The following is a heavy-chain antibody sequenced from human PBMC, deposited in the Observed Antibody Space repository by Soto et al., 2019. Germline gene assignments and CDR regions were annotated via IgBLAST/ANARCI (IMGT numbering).Heavy chain of an antibody. CDR3: ARESRDFALWFEP. CDR1: GYNFTNYA. J-gene: IGHJ5*02. V-gene: IGHV1-3*04. Sequence: ASVKVSCKASGYNFTNYALHWVRQAPGQSLEWLGWLHTGTGSTKYSQKFQGRLTITRDTSASAAYMELTSLRSEDTAVYYCARESRDFALWFEPWAQGTLVXV. CDR2: LHTGTGST.